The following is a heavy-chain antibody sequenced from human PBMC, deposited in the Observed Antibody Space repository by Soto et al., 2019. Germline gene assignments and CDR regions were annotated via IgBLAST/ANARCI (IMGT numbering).Heavy chain of an antibody. CDR1: GFTFSSHT. CDR2: ITSSRAV. J-gene: IGHJ4*02. D-gene: IGHD1-1*01. V-gene: IGHV3-21*01. Sequence: VPLVESGGGLVKPGGSLRLSCAASGFTFSSHTMNWVRQTPGKGLEWVSSITSSRAVFYADSVKGRFTISRDNAKNSLYLQMNSLRAEDTAVYYCVKEVEGFDYWGQGTLVTVSS. CDR3: VKEVEGFDY.